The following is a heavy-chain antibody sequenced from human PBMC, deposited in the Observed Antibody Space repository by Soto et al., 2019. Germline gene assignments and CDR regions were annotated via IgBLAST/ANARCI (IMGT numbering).Heavy chain of an antibody. CDR1: GYSFTSYW. J-gene: IGHJ6*02. D-gene: IGHD3-10*01. CDR3: ARLRFGELPYYYYYGMDV. CDR2: IYPGDSDT. V-gene: IGHV5-51*01. Sequence: GESLKISCKGSGYSFTSYWIGWVRQMPGKGLEWMGIIYPGDSDTRYSPSFQGQVTISADKSISTAYLQWSSLKASDTAMYYCARLRFGELPYYYYYGMDVWGQGTTVTVSS.